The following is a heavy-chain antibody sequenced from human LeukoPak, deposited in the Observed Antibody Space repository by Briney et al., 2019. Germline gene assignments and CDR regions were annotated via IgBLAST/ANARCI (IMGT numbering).Heavy chain of an antibody. D-gene: IGHD2-2*01. CDR1: GYSFTTYW. Sequence: GESLKISCKGSGYSFTTYWIGWVRQMPGKGLKWMGIIYPGDSDTRYSPSFQGQVTISADKSISTAYLQWSSLKASDTAMYYCARRMWGTTRDDDAFDIWGQGTMVTVSS. CDR2: IYPGDSDT. V-gene: IGHV5-51*01. CDR3: ARRMWGTTRDDDAFDI. J-gene: IGHJ3*02.